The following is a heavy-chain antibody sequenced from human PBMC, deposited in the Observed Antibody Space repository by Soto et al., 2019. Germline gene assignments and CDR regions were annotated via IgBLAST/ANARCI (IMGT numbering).Heavy chain of an antibody. D-gene: IGHD3-3*01. CDR1: GGSFSGYY. Sequence: PSETLSLTCAVYGGSFSGYYWSWIRQPPGKGLEWIGEINHSGSTNYNPSLKSRVTISVDTSKNQFSLKLSSVTAADTAVYYCARVGLEDFWSGYGVYYFDYWGQGTLVTVSS. CDR3: ARVGLEDFWSGYGVYYFDY. CDR2: INHSGST. J-gene: IGHJ4*02. V-gene: IGHV4-34*01.